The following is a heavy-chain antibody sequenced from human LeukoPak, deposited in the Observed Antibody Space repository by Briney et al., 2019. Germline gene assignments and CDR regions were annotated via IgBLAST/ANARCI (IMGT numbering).Heavy chain of an antibody. J-gene: IGHJ4*02. D-gene: IGHD3-22*01. Sequence: APVKVSCKASGYTFTGYYMHWVRQAPGQGLEWMGWINPNSGGTNYAQKFQGRVTMTRDTSISTAYMELSRLRSDDTAVYYCARDSFPDYYDSSGYYPGPYWGQGTLVTVSS. CDR2: INPNSGGT. V-gene: IGHV1-2*02. CDR1: GYTFTGYY. CDR3: ARDSFPDYYDSSGYYPGPY.